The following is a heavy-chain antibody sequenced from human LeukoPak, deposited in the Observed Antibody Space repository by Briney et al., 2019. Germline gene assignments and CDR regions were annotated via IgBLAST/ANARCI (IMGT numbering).Heavy chain of an antibody. J-gene: IGHJ4*02. V-gene: IGHV3-30-3*01. CDR2: ISYDGSNK. CDR1: GFTFSSYA. D-gene: IGHD1-26*01. Sequence: GGSLRLSCAASGFTFSSYAMHWVRQAPGKGLEWVAVISYDGSNKYYADSVKGRFTISRDNSKNTLYLQMNSLRAEDTAVYYCARDQNPSGSYQYYFDYWGQGTLVTVSS. CDR3: ARDQNPSGSYQYYFDY.